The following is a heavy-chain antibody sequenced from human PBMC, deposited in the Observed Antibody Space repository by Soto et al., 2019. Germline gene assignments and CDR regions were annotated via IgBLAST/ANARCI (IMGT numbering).Heavy chain of an antibody. CDR3: ARDRIQLWLEVDY. D-gene: IGHD5-18*01. V-gene: IGHV3-30-3*01. CDR1: GFTFSSYA. J-gene: IGHJ4*02. CDR2: ISYDGSNK. Sequence: GGSLRLSCAAPGFTFSSYAMHWVRQAPGKGLEGVAVISYDGSNKYYADSVKGRFTISRDNSKNTLYLQMNSLRAEDTAVYYCARDRIQLWLEVDYWGQGT.